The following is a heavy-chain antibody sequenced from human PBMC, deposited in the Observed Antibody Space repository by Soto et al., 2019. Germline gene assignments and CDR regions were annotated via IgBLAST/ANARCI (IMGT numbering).Heavy chain of an antibody. CDR1: GGSLSSGGYY. V-gene: IGHV4-31*03. Sequence: QVQLQESGPGLVKPSQTLSLSCTVSGGSLSSGGYYWSWIRQPPGKGLEWIGFIYYSGSTYYNPSLKSRVTTSVDTSQHQFSLKLSSVTAADTAVYYAARDTQRGYSGYFDSWGQGTLVTVSS. CDR3: ARDTQRGYSGYFDS. CDR2: IYYSGST. J-gene: IGHJ4*02. D-gene: IGHD5-12*01.